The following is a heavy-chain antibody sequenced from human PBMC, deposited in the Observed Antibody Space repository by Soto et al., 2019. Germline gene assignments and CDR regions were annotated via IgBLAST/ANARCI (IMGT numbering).Heavy chain of an antibody. CDR3: ARRGPGTYFDY. CDR1: GFTFSSYA. Sequence: EVQLLDSGGGLVQPGGSLRLSCAASGFTFSSYAMNWVRQAPGKGLEWVSVISGSGGSTYYADSVKGRFTISRDNSKNTLYLQMNSLRAEDAAVYYCARRGPGTYFDYWGQGTLVTVSS. J-gene: IGHJ4*02. D-gene: IGHD6-13*01. V-gene: IGHV3-23*01. CDR2: ISGSGGST.